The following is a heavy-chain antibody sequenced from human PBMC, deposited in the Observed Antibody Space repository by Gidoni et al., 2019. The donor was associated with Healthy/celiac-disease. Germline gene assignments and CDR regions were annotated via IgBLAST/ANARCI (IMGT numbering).Heavy chain of an antibody. CDR2: IYSGGST. V-gene: IGHV3-66*02. J-gene: IGHJ4*02. D-gene: IGHD6-13*01. CDR3: ASPFRPYSTPGWGY. CDR1: GFTVSSNY. Sequence: EVQLVESGGGLVQPGGSLRLSCAASGFTVSSNYMSWVRQAPGKGLEWVSVIYSGGSTYYADSVKGRFTISRDNSKNTLYLQMNSLRAEDTAVYYCASPFRPYSTPGWGYWGQGTLVTVSS.